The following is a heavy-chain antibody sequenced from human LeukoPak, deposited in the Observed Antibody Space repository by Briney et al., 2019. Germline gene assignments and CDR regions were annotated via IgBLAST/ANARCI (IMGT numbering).Heavy chain of an antibody. D-gene: IGHD3-22*01. Sequence: GGSLRLSCAASGFTVSSNYMSWVRQAPGKGLEWVSVIYSGGSTYYADSVKGRFTISRDNSKNTLYLQMNSLRAEDTAVYYCAKYYYDSSPLRAFDIWGQGTMVTVSS. CDR3: AKYYYDSSPLRAFDI. V-gene: IGHV3-53*01. CDR1: GFTVSSNY. J-gene: IGHJ3*02. CDR2: IYSGGST.